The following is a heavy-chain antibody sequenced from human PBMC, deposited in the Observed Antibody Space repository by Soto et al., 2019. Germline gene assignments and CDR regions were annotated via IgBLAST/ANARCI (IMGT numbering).Heavy chain of an antibody. V-gene: IGHV3-23*01. Sequence: EVQLLESGGDLVQPGGSLRLSCAASGFNVGAFAVNWVRQAPGKGLEWVSGISVSDAFIYYADSVRGRFSISRDASENILYLQMTSLRVDDKALYYCTRETVAGITGLDSWGPGTLVTVSS. CDR2: ISVSDAFI. CDR1: GFNVGAFA. CDR3: TRETVAGITGLDS. D-gene: IGHD1-20*01. J-gene: IGHJ4*02.